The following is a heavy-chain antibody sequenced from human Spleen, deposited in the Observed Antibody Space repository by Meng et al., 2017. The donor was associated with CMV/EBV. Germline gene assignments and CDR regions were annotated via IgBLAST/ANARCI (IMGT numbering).Heavy chain of an antibody. CDR3: AREEKNWGSSFDY. V-gene: IGHV3-30-3*01. J-gene: IGHJ4*02. Sequence: GGSLRLSCAASGFTFSSFAMHWVRQAPGKGLEWVALISNDGTNKIYADSVKGRFTISRDNSKNTLYLQMNSLRAEDMAVYYCAREEKNWGSSFDYWGQGTLVTVSS. CDR1: GFTFSSFA. D-gene: IGHD3-16*01. CDR2: ISNDGTNK.